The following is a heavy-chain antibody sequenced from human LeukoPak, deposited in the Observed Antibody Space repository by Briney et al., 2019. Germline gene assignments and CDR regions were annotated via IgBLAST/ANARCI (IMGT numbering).Heavy chain of an antibody. CDR2: IKQDGSEK. J-gene: IGHJ4*02. CDR3: AREGY. Sequence: GGSLRLSCGASGFTFSSHWMSWVRQAPGKGLEWVANIKQDGSEKYYVDSVKGRFTIYRDNAKNSLYLQMNSLRAEDTAVYYCAREGYWGQGALVTVSS. V-gene: IGHV3-7*01. CDR1: GFTFSSHW.